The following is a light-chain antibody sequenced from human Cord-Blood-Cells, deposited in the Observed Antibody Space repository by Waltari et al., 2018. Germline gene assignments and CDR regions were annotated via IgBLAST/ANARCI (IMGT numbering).Light chain of an antibody. CDR1: QSLLHSNGSNY. Sequence: DIVMTQSPLSLPVTPGEPASISCRSSQSLLHSNGSNYLDWYLQQPGQSPQLLIYLGSNRAAGVPDRLSGSGSGTDFTLKTSRVEAEDVGVYDCMQALQTLTFGQGTKVEIK. CDR3: MQALQTLT. J-gene: IGKJ1*01. CDR2: LGS. V-gene: IGKV2-28*01.